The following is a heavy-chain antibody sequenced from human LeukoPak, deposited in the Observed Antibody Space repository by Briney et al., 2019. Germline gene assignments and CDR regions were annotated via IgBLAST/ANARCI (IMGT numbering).Heavy chain of an antibody. CDR1: GGSISSYY. Sequence: SETLSLTCTVSGGSISSYYWSWIRQPPGKGLEWIGYIYYSGSTTYNPSLKSRVTISVDTSKNQFSLKLSSVTAADTGVYYCARLNPGYSYGYLNWFDPWGQGTLVTVFS. J-gene: IGHJ5*02. CDR2: IYYSGST. V-gene: IGHV4-59*01. CDR3: ARLNPGYSYGYLNWFDP. D-gene: IGHD5-18*01.